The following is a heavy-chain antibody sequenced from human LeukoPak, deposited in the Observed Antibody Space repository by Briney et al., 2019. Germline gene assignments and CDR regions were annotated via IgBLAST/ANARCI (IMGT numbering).Heavy chain of an antibody. CDR1: GGSISSGGYY. V-gene: IGHV4-31*03. CDR2: IYYSGST. CDR3: ARGVRRDYYDSSGYYFPLHFDY. J-gene: IGHJ4*02. Sequence: SETLSLTCTVSGGSISSGGYYWSWIRQHPGKGLEWIGYIYYSGSTYYNPSLKSRVTISVDTSKNQFSLKLNSVTAADTAVYYCARGVRRDYYDSSGYYFPLHFDYWGQGTLVTVSS. D-gene: IGHD3-22*01.